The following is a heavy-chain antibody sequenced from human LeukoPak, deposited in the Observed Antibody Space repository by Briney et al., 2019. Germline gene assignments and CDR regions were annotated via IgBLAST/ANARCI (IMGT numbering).Heavy chain of an antibody. J-gene: IGHJ3*01. Sequence: GGSLRLSCAASGFSFSNYAMDWVRQAPGKGLEWVAVISKDGSMKYYSDSVKGRFTVSRDNSIHTLYLEMNSLKTEDTAVYYCAGESFDFWSQGTMVTVSS. CDR3: AGESFDF. CDR1: GFSFSNYA. V-gene: IGHV3-30*04. CDR2: ISKDGSMK.